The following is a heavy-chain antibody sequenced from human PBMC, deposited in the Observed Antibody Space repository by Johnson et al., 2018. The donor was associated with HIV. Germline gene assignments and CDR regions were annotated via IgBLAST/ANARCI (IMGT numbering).Heavy chain of an antibody. V-gene: IGHV3-20*04. J-gene: IGHJ3*02. CDR1: GFTFDDYG. CDR3: ARACRDGYTCDAFDI. Sequence: VQLVESGGGVVRPGGSLRLSCAASGFTFDDYGMSWVRQAPGKGLEWVSGINWNGGSTGYADSVKGRFTISIDNAKNSLYLQMNSRRAEDTAVFYCARACRDGYTCDAFDIWGQGTMVTVSS. CDR2: INWNGGST. D-gene: IGHD5-24*01.